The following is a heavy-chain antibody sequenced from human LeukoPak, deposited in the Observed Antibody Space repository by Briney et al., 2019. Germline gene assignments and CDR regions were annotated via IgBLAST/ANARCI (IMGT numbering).Heavy chain of an antibody. CDR2: IIPIFGTA. Sequence: SVKVSCKASGGTFSSYAISWVRQAPGQGLEWMGRIIPIFGTANYAQKFQGRVTITTDESTSTAYMELSSLRSEDTAVYYRAGEGGGYCSGGSCYLAQGFDYWGQGTLVTVSS. CDR3: AGEGGGYCSGGSCYLAQGFDY. D-gene: IGHD2-15*01. CDR1: GGTFSSYA. V-gene: IGHV1-69*05. J-gene: IGHJ4*02.